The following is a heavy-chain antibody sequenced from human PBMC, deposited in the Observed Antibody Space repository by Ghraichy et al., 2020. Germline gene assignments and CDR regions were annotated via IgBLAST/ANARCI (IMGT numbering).Heavy chain of an antibody. CDR3: ARRPVVKVPGSGGDN. CDR2: IYSGGGT. J-gene: IGHJ4*02. Sequence: GESLNISCAASGFSVSSNDLNWVRQAPGKGLEWVSLIYSGGGTHYADSVKGRFTISRDNSKNTVYLQMNSLKTEDTAVYYCARRPVVKVPGSGGDNWGQGVLVTVS. CDR1: GFSVSSND. D-gene: IGHD2/OR15-2a*01. V-gene: IGHV3-53*01.